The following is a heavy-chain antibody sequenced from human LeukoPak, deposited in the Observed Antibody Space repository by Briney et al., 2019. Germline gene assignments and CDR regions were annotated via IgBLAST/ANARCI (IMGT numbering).Heavy chain of an antibody. CDR1: GGSISSYY. Sequence: SETLSFTCTVSGGSISSYYWSWIRQPPGKGLEWIGYSYSSGSTNYNPSLKSRVTISVGTTKNQFSLKLSSVTAADTAVYYCARYTRGRNGMDVWGQGTTVTVSS. V-gene: IGHV4-59*08. D-gene: IGHD1-26*01. CDR2: SYSSGST. CDR3: ARYTRGRNGMDV. J-gene: IGHJ6*02.